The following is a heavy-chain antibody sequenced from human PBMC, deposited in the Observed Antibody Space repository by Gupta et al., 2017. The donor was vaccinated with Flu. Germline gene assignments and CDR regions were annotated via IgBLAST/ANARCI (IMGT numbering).Heavy chain of an antibody. CDR3: ARCSKGVVIMYYYYALDV. CDR1: GGSFSGYY. Sequence: QVQLQQWGAGLLKPSETLSLTCAVYGGSFSGYYWSWIRRPPGKGLEWIGEINHGGRTNYTPSLKSRVTISLDTSKNQVSLNLRSVTAADTATYYCARCSKGVVIMYYYYALDVWGQGTTVTVSS. J-gene: IGHJ6*02. D-gene: IGHD2-21*01. CDR2: INHGGRT. V-gene: IGHV4-34*02.